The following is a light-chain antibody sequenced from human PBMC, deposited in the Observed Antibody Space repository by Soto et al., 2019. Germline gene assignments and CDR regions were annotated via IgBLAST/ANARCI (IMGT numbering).Light chain of an antibody. Sequence: EIVMTQSPATLSVSPGERATLSCRASQSVSSNLAWYQQKPGQAPRLLIYGASTRATGIPARFSGSGSGTEFTLIISSLQSEDFAVYYCQQRSNWRTFGPGTKVDIK. CDR1: QSVSSN. CDR2: GAS. V-gene: IGKV3-15*01. CDR3: QQRSNWRT. J-gene: IGKJ3*01.